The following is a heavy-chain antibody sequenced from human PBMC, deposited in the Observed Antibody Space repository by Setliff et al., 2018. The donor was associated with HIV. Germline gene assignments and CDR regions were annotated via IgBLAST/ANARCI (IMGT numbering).Heavy chain of an antibody. Sequence: SETLSLTCAVSGYSLSSGYYWGWIRQPPGKGLEWIGSIYHSGSTNYNPSLKSRVTISVDTSKNQFSLKLSSVTAADTAVYYCAREDYYYYGMDVWGQGTTVTVSS. CDR3: AREDYYYYGMDV. CDR2: IYHSGST. CDR1: GYSLSSGYY. V-gene: IGHV4-38-2*02. J-gene: IGHJ6*02.